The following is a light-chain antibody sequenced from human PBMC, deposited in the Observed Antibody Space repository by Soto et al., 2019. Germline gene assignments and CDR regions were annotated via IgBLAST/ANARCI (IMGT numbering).Light chain of an antibody. CDR3: ETWDSNTRV. Sequence: QLVLTQSSSASASLGSSVKLTCTLSSGHSSYIIAWHQQQPGKAPRSLMKLEGSGTYNKRSGVPDRFSGSSSGADRYLTISNLQFEDEADYYCETWDSNTRVFGGGTKVTVL. CDR1: SGHSSYI. CDR2: LEGSGTY. V-gene: IGLV4-60*02. J-gene: IGLJ3*02.